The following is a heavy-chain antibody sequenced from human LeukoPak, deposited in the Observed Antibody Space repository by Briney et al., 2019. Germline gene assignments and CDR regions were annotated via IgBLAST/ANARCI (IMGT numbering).Heavy chain of an antibody. Sequence: ASVKVSCKASGYTFTSYGISWVRQAPGQGLEWMGWISAYNGNTNYAQKLQGRVTMTTDTSTSTAYMELRSLRSDDTAVYYCARMYYYGSGSYSKYYYYYMDVWGKGTTVTISS. V-gene: IGHV1-18*01. D-gene: IGHD3-10*01. CDR2: ISAYNGNT. CDR3: ARMYYYGSGSYSKYYYYYMDV. CDR1: GYTFTSYG. J-gene: IGHJ6*03.